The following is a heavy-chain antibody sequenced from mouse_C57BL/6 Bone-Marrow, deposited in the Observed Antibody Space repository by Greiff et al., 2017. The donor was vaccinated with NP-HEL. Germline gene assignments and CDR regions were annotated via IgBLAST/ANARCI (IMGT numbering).Heavy chain of an antibody. CDR1: GYTFTGYW. V-gene: IGHV1-9*01. CDR2: ILTGSGST. CDR3: ARKCAYAMDY. J-gene: IGHJ4*01. Sequence: QVQLQQSGAELMKPGASVKLSCTATGYTFTGYWIEWVQQSPGHGLEWMGVILTGSGSTNYDAKFTGKGTFTADPYSNTVYMQLSSQTTEYYAIYYCARKCAYAMDYWGQGRAETVSA.